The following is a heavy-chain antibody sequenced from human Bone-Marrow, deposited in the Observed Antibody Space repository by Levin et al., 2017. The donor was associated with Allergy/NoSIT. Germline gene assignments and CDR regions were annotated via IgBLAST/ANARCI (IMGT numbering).Heavy chain of an antibody. D-gene: IGHD4-23*01. J-gene: IGHJ5*02. CDR2: IDPSGGAT. CDR1: GYVFATHY. V-gene: IGHV1-46*03. CDR3: TRDNRMPVGGTGWFDP. Sequence: GESLKISCKTSGYVFATHYMHWVRQAPRQCLEWMGLIDPSGGATTYAQNFQGRVTVTRDASTATVYLELTNLTSEDTGIYYCTRDNRMPVGGTGWFDPWGQGTLVTVFS.